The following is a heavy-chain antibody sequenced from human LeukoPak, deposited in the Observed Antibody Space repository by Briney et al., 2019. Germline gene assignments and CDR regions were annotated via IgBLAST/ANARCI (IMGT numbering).Heavy chain of an antibody. D-gene: IGHD2-2*01. Sequence: SETLSLTCTVSGGSVSSGSYYWSWIRQPPGTGLEWIGYIYYSGSTNYNPSLKSRVTISVDTSKNQFSLKLCSVTAADTAVYYCARARSTSCYFCFDYWGQGTLVTVSS. CDR3: ARARSTSCYFCFDY. V-gene: IGHV4-61*01. CDR2: IYYSGST. J-gene: IGHJ4*02. CDR1: GGSVSSGSYY.